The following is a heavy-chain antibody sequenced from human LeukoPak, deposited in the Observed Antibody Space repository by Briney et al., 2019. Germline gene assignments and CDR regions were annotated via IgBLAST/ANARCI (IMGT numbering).Heavy chain of an antibody. V-gene: IGHV4-4*07. Sequence: PSETLSLTCTVSGGSLSSYYWSWIRQPAGRGLEGMGRIYTSGSTNYNPPLQSRVTMSVDTSKNQFSLKLSSVTAADTAVYYCARVRPRVWFGELLGPSWFDPWGQGTLVTVSS. J-gene: IGHJ5*02. CDR2: IYTSGST. CDR1: GGSLSSYY. CDR3: ARVRPRVWFGELLGPSWFDP. D-gene: IGHD3-10*01.